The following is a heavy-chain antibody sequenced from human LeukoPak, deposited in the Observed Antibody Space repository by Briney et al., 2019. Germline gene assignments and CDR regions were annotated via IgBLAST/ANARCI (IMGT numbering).Heavy chain of an antibody. CDR3: ARGRNSRWLVARGVDY. D-gene: IGHD6-19*01. J-gene: IGHJ4*02. CDR2: INPNSGGT. CDR1: GYTFTGYY. V-gene: IGHV1-2*02. Sequence: GASVKVSCKASGYTFTGYYMHWVRQAPAQGLEWMGWINPNSGGTNYAQKFQGRVTMTRDTSISTAYMELSRLRSDDTALYYCARGRNSRWLVARGVDYWGQGTLVTVSS.